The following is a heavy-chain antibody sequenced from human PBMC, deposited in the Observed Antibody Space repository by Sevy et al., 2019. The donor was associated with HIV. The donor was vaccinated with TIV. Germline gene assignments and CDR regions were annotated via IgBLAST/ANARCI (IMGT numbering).Heavy chain of an antibody. CDR3: ARDLPHYYGSGSSPFDP. CDR2: LSAYNGNT. V-gene: IGHV1-18*01. D-gene: IGHD3-10*01. J-gene: IGHJ5*02. CDR1: GYTFTSYG. Sequence: ASVKVSCKASGYTFTSYGISWVRQAPGQGLEWMGWLSAYNGNTNYAQKLQGRVTMTTDTSTSTAYMELRSLRSDDTAVYYCARDLPHYYGSGSSPFDPWGQRTLVTVSS.